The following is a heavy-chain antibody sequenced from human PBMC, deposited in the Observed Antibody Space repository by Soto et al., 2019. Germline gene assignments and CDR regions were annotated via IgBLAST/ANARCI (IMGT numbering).Heavy chain of an antibody. D-gene: IGHD3-3*01. CDR2: IYYSGST. CDR1: GGSISSGDYY. V-gene: IGHV4-30-4*01. Sequence: PSETLSLTCTVSGGSISSGDYYWSWIRQPPGKGLEWIGYIYYSGSTYYNPSLKSRVTISVDTSKNQFSLKLSSVTAADTAVYYCAGGSIRFLEWLDREKNWFDPWGQGTLVTVSS. J-gene: IGHJ5*02. CDR3: AGGSIRFLEWLDREKNWFDP.